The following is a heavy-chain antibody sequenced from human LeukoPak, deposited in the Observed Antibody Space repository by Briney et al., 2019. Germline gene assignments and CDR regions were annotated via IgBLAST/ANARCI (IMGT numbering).Heavy chain of an antibody. CDR3: ARGSSYGWFDP. Sequence: SETLSLTCTISGGSISSYSWTWIRQPAGKALEWIGRIYTSGSTTYNPSLKSRVTMSLDTSKNHFSLKLSSVTAADTAVYYCARGSSYGWFDPWGQGTLVTVSS. J-gene: IGHJ5*02. V-gene: IGHV4-4*07. CDR1: GGSISSYS. D-gene: IGHD6-6*01. CDR2: IYTSGST.